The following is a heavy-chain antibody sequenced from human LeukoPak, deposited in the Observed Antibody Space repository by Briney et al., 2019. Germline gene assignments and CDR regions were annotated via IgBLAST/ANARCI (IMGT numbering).Heavy chain of an antibody. CDR2: ISSSSSYI. CDR1: GFTFSSYS. D-gene: IGHD4-23*01. CDR3: ARYKYGGTPEGLFDI. Sequence: TGGSLRLSCAASGFTFSSYSMNWVRQAPGKGLEWVSSISSSSSYIYYADSVKGRFTISRDNAKNSLYLQMNSLRAEDTAVYYCARYKYGGTPEGLFDIWGQGTMVTVSS. V-gene: IGHV3-21*01. J-gene: IGHJ3*02.